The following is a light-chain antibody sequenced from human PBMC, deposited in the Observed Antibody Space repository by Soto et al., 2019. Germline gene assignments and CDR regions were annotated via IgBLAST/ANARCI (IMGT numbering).Light chain of an antibody. CDR1: QSISSR. CDR2: GAS. J-gene: IGKJ1*01. Sequence: ETVMTQSPATLSVSPRERVTLSCRASQSISSRLAWYRQNPGQAPRLLIYGASTRATGIPARFSGSGSGSEFTLTISSLQPEDFAVYYCQQYNNWPLTFGQGTKVESK. CDR3: QQYNNWPLT. V-gene: IGKV3-15*01.